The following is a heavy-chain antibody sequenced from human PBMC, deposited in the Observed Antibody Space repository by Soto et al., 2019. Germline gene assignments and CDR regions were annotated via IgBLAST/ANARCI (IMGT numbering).Heavy chain of an antibody. CDR3: ARDLDTTGTLTYYYYGMDV. Sequence: ASVKVSCKASGYTFTSYYMHWVRQAPGQGLEWMGIINPSGGSTSYAQKFQGRVTMTRDTSTSTVYMELSSLRSEDTAVYYCARDLDTTGTLTYYYYGMDVWRQGTTVTVSS. CDR2: INPSGGST. D-gene: IGHD4-17*01. V-gene: IGHV1-46*01. CDR1: GYTFTSYY. J-gene: IGHJ6*02.